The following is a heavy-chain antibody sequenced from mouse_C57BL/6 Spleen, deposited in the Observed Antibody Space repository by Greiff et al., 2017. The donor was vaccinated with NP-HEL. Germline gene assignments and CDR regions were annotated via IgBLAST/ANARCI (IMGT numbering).Heavy chain of an antibody. V-gene: IGHV5-2*01. CDR1: EYEFPSPD. CDR2: ITSDGGST. CDR3: ARRGGDGYYVYWYFDV. J-gene: IGHJ1*03. D-gene: IGHD2-3*01. Sequence: EVKLVESGGGLVQPGESLKLSCESNEYEFPSPDMSWVRKTPEKRLELVAAITSDGGSTYSPDTMSRRFIISIDKTTKTLYLQMSSLRAEDTSLYYCARRGGDGYYVYWYFDVWGTGTTVTVSS.